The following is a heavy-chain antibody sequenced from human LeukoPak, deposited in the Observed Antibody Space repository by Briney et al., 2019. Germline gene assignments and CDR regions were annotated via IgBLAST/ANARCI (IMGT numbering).Heavy chain of an antibody. V-gene: IGHV3-30*18. J-gene: IGHJ6*02. CDR2: ISYDGSNK. CDR3: AKEVGALNFYYYYGMDV. Sequence: PGWSLRLSCAASGFTFSSYGMHWVRQAPGKGLEWVAVISYDGSNKYYADSVKGRFTISRDNSKSTLYLQMNSLRAEDTAVYYCAKEVGALNFYYYYGMDVWGQGTTVTVSS. D-gene: IGHD1-26*01. CDR1: GFTFSSYG.